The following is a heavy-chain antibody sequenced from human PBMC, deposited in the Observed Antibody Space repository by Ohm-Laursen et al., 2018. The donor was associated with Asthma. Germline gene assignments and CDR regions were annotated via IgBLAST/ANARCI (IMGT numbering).Heavy chain of an antibody. CDR3: AREVGATGLDY. CDR2: ISWNSGSI. Sequence: SLRLSCAASGFSFHEYAMHWVRQSPGKGLEWVSGISWNSGSIGYADSVKGRFTISRDNSKNTLYLQMNSLRAEDTAVYYCAREVGATGLDYWGQGTLVTVSS. CDR1: GFSFHEYA. D-gene: IGHD1-26*01. J-gene: IGHJ4*02. V-gene: IGHV3-9*01.